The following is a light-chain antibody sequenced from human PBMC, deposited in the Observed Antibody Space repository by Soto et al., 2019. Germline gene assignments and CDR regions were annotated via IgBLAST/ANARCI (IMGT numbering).Light chain of an antibody. CDR3: QQTYSNSLYT. J-gene: IGKJ2*01. Sequence: DIQMTQSPSSLSASVGDRVTITCRASESISSYLNWYQQRPGKAPNLLIYAASRLQSGVPSRFSGRGSGTDFTLTISNLQLEDLATYFCQQTYSNSLYTFGQGATLDIK. V-gene: IGKV1-39*01. CDR1: ESISSY. CDR2: AAS.